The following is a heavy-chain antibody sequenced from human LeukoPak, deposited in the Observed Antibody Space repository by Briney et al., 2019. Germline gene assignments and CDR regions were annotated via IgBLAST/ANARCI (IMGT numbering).Heavy chain of an antibody. CDR1: GFTFSDYY. D-gene: IGHD5-24*01. Sequence: GGSLRLSCAASGFTFSDYYMSWIRQAPGKGLEWVSYISSSGSTIYYADSVKGRFTISRDNAKNSLYLQMNSLRAEDTAVYYCARGSFGGYNAPPVLGDAFDIWGQGTMVTVSS. CDR2: ISSSGSTI. CDR3: ARGSFGGYNAPPVLGDAFDI. V-gene: IGHV3-11*04. J-gene: IGHJ3*02.